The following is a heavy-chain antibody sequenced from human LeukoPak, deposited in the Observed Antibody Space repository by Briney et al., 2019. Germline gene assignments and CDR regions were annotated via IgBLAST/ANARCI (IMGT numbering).Heavy chain of an antibody. Sequence: PGGSLRLSCAASGFTFSSYAMSWVRQAPGKGLEWVSAISGSGGSTYYADSVKGRFTISRDNSKNTLYLQMNSLRAEDTAVYYCAKGGVKIVARPYLGPPFGYWGQGTLVTVSS. CDR2: ISGSGGST. D-gene: IGHD6-6*01. CDR1: GFTFSSYA. J-gene: IGHJ4*02. V-gene: IGHV3-23*01. CDR3: AKGGVKIVARPYLGPPFGY.